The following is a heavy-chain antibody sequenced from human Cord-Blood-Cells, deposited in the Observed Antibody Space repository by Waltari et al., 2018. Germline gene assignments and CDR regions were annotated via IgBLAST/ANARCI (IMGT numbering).Heavy chain of an antibody. Sequence: ELQLVESGGGLIQPGGSLRRSGAASGFTVSSYYMSWVRQAPGKGLEWVSVIYSGGSTYYAESVKGRFTISRDNSKNTLYLQMNSLGAEDTAVYYCARTSNWARGDYWGQGTLVTVSS. CDR3: ARTSNWARGDY. V-gene: IGHV3-53*01. J-gene: IGHJ4*02. CDR2: IYSGGST. D-gene: IGHD7-27*01. CDR1: GFTVSSYY.